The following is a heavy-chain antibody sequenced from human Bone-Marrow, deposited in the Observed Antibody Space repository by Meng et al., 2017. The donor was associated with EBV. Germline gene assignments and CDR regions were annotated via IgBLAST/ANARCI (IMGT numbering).Heavy chain of an antibody. V-gene: IGHV4-4*02. D-gene: IGHD5-24*01. CDR1: GASIRGSNW. Sequence: QVQLQESGPGRGKPSGTLSLTCAVSGASIRGSNWWSWVRQPPGKGLEWIGEIWHGGNTNYNPSLKSRVTISVDKSGNQFSLNLNSVTAADTAVYYCARGNAYNVPSFDYWGQGTLVTVSS. CDR3: ARGNAYNVPSFDY. CDR2: IWHGGNT. J-gene: IGHJ4*02.